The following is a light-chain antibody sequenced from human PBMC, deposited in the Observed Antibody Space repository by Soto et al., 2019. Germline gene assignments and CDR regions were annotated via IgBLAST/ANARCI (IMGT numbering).Light chain of an antibody. CDR1: SSDVGGYNY. J-gene: IGLJ2*01. V-gene: IGLV2-14*01. CDR2: EVS. Sequence: QSALTQPASVSGSPGQSITISCTGTSSDVGGYNYVSWYQQHPGKAPKLMIYEVSNRPSGVSNRFPGSKSGNTASLTISGLQAEDEADYYCSSYTISSTHVLFGGGTKLTVL. CDR3: SSYTISSTHVL.